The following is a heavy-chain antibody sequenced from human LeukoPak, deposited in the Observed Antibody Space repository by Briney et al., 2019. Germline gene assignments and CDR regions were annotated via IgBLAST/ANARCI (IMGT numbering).Heavy chain of an antibody. V-gene: IGHV1-8*01. CDR1: GYTFTSYD. J-gene: IGHJ4*02. CDR2: MSPNSGDT. Sequence: WASVKVSCKASGYTFTSYDFNWVRQATGQRPEWMGWMSPNSGDTGYAQKFQDRVTMTRNTSISTAYMELSSLRSGDTAVYYCARGPPNWGYDYWGPGTLVTVSS. D-gene: IGHD7-27*01. CDR3: ARGPPNWGYDY.